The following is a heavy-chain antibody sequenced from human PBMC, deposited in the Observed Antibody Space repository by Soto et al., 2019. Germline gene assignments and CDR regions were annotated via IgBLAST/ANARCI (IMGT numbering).Heavy chain of an antibody. CDR1: GDTFSSYS. CDR2: IIPMVGTP. J-gene: IGHJ6*03. D-gene: IGHD2-15*01. CDR3: AADGGSTSSSAYSYFMDV. V-gene: IGHV1-69*08. Sequence: QAQLVQAGAEVKRPGSSVKVSCKASGDTFSSYSISWVRQAPGQGLEWMGRIIPMVGTPNYAQKFQGRVTFSADKSTSTAYMVLNSLISDDTAVYYCAADGGSTSSSAYSYFMDVWGKGTAVTVSS.